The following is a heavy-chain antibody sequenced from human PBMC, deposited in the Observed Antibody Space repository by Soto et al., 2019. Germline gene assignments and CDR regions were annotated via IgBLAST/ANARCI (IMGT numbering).Heavy chain of an antibody. CDR2: ISHDGSDK. J-gene: IGHJ6*02. CDR1: GFTFSSYT. V-gene: IGHV3-30*04. CDR3: APKAYFDMDV. Sequence: PGGSLRLSCAASGFTFSSYTMHWVRQTPGKGLERVAVISHDGSDKYYADSVKGRFTISRDNSKNTLYLQMNSLRADDTAVYYCAPKAYFDMDVWGQGTTVTVSS.